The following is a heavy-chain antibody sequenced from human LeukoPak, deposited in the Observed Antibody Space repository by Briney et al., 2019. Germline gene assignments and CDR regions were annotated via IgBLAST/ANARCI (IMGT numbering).Heavy chain of an antibody. CDR3: ARILTDSGYSENWFDP. CDR1: GGSVNSNNYY. Sequence: SETLSLTCTVSGGSVNSNNYYWSWIRQPPGKGLEWIGCMYYSGSTNYNPSLKSRVTISVDTSKNQFSLKVNSVTAADTAVYYCARILTDSGYSENWFDPWGQGILVTVSS. D-gene: IGHD3-22*01. CDR2: MYYSGST. J-gene: IGHJ5*02. V-gene: IGHV4-61*01.